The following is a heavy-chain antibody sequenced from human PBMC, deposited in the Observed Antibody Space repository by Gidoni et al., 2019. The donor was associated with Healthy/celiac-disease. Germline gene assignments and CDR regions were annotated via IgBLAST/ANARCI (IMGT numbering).Heavy chain of an antibody. D-gene: IGHD3-9*01. J-gene: IGHJ6*02. CDR2: ISYDGSNK. Sequence: HVLLVECGGGVVKPGWSLRPSCAASGFTFCSYAMHWVRQAPGKGLEWVAVISYDGSNKYYADSVKGRFTISRDNSKNTLYLQMNSLRAEDTTVYYCARDFAFFCITIFFGSYGMDVWGQGTTVTVSS. CDR1: GFTFCSYA. V-gene: IGHV3-30-3*01. CDR3: ARDFAFFCITIFFGSYGMDV.